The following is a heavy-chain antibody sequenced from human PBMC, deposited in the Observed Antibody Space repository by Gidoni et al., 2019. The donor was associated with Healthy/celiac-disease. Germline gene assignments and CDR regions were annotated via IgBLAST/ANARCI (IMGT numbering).Heavy chain of an antibody. CDR3: AKDDYGSGSPDY. J-gene: IGHJ4*02. D-gene: IGHD3-10*01. CDR2: ISYDGSNK. CDR1: GFPFSSYG. V-gene: IGHV3-30*18. Sequence: QVQLVESGGGVVQPGRSLRLSCPASGFPFSSYGMHWVRQAPGKGLEWVAVISYDGSNKYYADSVKGRFTISRDNSKNTLYLQMNSLRAEDTAVYYCAKDDYGSGSPDYWGQGTLVTVSS.